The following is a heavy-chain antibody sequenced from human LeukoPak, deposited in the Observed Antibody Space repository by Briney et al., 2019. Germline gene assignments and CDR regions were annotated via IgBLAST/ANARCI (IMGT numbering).Heavy chain of an antibody. D-gene: IGHD3-3*01. V-gene: IGHV3-73*01. CDR3: TKWGNDFWSGSCDY. J-gene: IGHJ4*02. Sequence: GGSLRLSCAASGFTFSGSAVRWVRQASGKGLEWVGRIRSKANSYANAYAASVKGRFTLSRYDSKNTAYLQMNSLKTEDTGVYYCTKWGNDFWSGSCDYWGQGTLVTVSS. CDR1: GFTFSGSA. CDR2: IRSKANSYAN.